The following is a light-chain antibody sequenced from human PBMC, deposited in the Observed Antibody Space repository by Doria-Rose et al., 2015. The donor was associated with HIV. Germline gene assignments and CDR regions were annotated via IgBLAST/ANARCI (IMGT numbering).Light chain of an antibody. Sequence: DIVLIQSPGTLSLSPGERATLSCRASQRVKSSYLAWYQQKPGQAPRLLIYDASTRATGITDRFSGSGSGTDFTLTISRLEPEDAAVYYCQQYGTSRGTFGQGTRLEIK. J-gene: IGKJ5*01. CDR3: QQYGTSRGT. CDR1: QRVKSSY. CDR2: DAS. V-gene: IGKV3-20*01.